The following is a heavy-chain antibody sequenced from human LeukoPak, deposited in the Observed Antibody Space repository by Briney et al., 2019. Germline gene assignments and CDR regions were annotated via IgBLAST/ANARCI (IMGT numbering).Heavy chain of an antibody. D-gene: IGHD1-26*01. Sequence: QPGGSLRLSCAASGFTFSSYAMSWVRQAPGKGLEWVSAISGSGGSTYYADSVKGRFTISRGNSKNTLYLQMNSLRAEDTAVYYCAKDSGAYYGMDVWGQGTTVTVSS. CDR1: GFTFSSYA. CDR3: AKDSGAYYGMDV. V-gene: IGHV3-23*01. CDR2: ISGSGGST. J-gene: IGHJ6*02.